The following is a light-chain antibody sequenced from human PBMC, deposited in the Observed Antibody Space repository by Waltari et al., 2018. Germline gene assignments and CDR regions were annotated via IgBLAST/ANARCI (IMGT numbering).Light chain of an antibody. V-gene: IGLV3-1*01. Sequence: SYELTQPPSVSVSPSQTASITSSGAHLGDTSACWYQQKPGQAPVLVIYQDSKRPSGIPERFSGSNSGNTATLTISGTQAMDEADYYCQAWDSSTGWVFGGGTKLTVL. CDR3: QAWDSSTGWV. J-gene: IGLJ3*02. CDR1: HLGDTS. CDR2: QDS.